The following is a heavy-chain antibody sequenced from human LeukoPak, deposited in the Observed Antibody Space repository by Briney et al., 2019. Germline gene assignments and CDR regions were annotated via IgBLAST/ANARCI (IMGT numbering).Heavy chain of an antibody. CDR1: GYTFTSYY. D-gene: IGHD1-26*01. J-gene: IGHJ5*02. Sequence: GASVKVSCKASGYTFTSYYMHWVRQAPGQGLEWMGIINPSGGSTSYAQKFQGRVTMTRDTSTSTVYMELSSLRSEDTAVYYCARLSRGRWELQTGGWFDPWGQGTLVTVSS. CDR2: INPSGGST. CDR3: ARLSRGRWELQTGGWFDP. V-gene: IGHV1-46*01.